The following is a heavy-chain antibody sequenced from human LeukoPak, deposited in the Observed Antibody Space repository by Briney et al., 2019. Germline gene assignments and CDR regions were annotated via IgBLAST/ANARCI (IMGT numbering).Heavy chain of an antibody. J-gene: IGHJ2*01. Sequence: PGGSLRLSCAASGFTFSSYEMNWVRQAPGKGLEWVSSISSSSSYIYYADSVKGRFTISRDNAKNSLYLQMNSLRAEDTAVYYCRGSGSSGFFDLWGRGTLVTVSS. CDR1: GFTFSSYE. V-gene: IGHV3-21*01. CDR2: ISSSSSYI. CDR3: RGSGSSGFFDL. D-gene: IGHD3-22*01.